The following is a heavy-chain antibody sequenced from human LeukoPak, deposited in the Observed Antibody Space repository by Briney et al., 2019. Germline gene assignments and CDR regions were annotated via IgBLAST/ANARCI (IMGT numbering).Heavy chain of an antibody. CDR2: IYDSGSS. CDR3: ARDRRRAEKTGGAFDI. V-gene: IGHV4-59*11. Sequence: PSETLSLTCTVSGGSISSHSWNWIRQPPGKGLEWIAYIYDSGSSNYNPALKSRVTISVDTSKNQFSLKLSSVTAADTAVYYCARDRRRAEKTGGAFDIWGQGTMVTVSS. J-gene: IGHJ3*02. D-gene: IGHD2-15*01. CDR1: GGSISSHS.